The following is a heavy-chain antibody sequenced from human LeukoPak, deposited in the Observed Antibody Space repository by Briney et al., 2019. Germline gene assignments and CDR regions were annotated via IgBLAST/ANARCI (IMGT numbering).Heavy chain of an antibody. J-gene: IGHJ5*02. Sequence: GGSLRLSCAASGFTFSNYWMHWVRQAPGKGLVWVSRINSDGINTSYADSVKGRFTISRDNAKNMLNLQMNSLRAEDTAVYYCARDLGQYYDTSDNWFDPWGRGTLVTVSS. CDR2: INSDGINT. D-gene: IGHD3-22*01. CDR3: ARDLGQYYDTSDNWFDP. V-gene: IGHV3-74*01. CDR1: GFTFSNYW.